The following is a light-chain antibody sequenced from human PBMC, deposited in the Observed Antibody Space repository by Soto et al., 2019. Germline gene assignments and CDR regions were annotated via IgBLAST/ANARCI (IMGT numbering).Light chain of an antibody. CDR3: QVWDSSSDHVV. Sequence: SYELTQPPSGSVAPGQTARITCGGNNIGSKSVHWYQQKPGQAPVLVIYHDSDRPSGIPERFSGSNSGNTATLTISRVEAGDEADYYCQVWDSSSDHVVFGGGTKVTVL. V-gene: IGLV3-21*04. J-gene: IGLJ2*01. CDR1: NIGSKS. CDR2: HDS.